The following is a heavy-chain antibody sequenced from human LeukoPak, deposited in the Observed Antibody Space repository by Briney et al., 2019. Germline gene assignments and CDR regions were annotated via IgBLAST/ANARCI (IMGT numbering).Heavy chain of an antibody. CDR3: TILKVDTAMVYYYYYGMDV. Sequence: ASVKVSCEVSGYTLTELSMHWVRQAPGKGLEWMGGFDPEDGETIYAQKFQGRVTMTEDTSTDTAYMELSSLRSEDTAVYYCTILKVDTAMVYYYYYGMDVWGQGTTVTVSS. V-gene: IGHV1-24*01. CDR1: GYTLTELS. D-gene: IGHD5-18*01. J-gene: IGHJ6*02. CDR2: FDPEDGET.